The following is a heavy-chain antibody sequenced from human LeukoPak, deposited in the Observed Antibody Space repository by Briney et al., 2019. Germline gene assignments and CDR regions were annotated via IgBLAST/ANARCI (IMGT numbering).Heavy chain of an antibody. V-gene: IGHV3-23*01. J-gene: IGHJ4*02. D-gene: IGHD3-10*01. Sequence: GGSLRLSCAASGFTFSSYAVSWVRQAPGKGLEWVSGISGSGGSTYYADSVKGRFTISRDNSKNTLYLQMNSLRTEDTAVYYCAKTPKIRGVSNFDYWGQGTLVTVSS. CDR3: AKTPKIRGVSNFDY. CDR1: GFTFSSYA. CDR2: ISGSGGST.